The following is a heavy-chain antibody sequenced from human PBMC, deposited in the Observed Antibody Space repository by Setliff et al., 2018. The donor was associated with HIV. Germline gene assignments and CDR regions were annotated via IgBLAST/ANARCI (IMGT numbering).Heavy chain of an antibody. Sequence: PSETLSLTCTVSGYSISSGFYWGWIRQPPGKGLEWTGSIYHSGSTYYNPSVQSPVTISVDTSKNQFSLKLSSVTAADTAVYYCARVATGPESFDIWGQGTMVTVSS. D-gene: IGHD3-9*01. V-gene: IGHV4-38-2*02. J-gene: IGHJ3*02. CDR1: GYSISSGFY. CDR3: ARVATGPESFDI. CDR2: IYHSGST.